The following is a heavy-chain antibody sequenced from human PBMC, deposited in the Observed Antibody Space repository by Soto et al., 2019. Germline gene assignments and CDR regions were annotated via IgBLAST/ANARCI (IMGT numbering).Heavy chain of an antibody. CDR3: AKDFEVSTFYYYDSSGYIDY. V-gene: IGHV3-23*01. CDR2: ISGSGGST. J-gene: IGHJ4*02. CDR1: GFTFSSYA. Sequence: AGGSLRLSCAASGFTFSSYAMSWVRQAPGKGLEWVSAISGSGGSTYYADSVKGRFTISRDNSKNTLYLQMNSLRAEDTAVYYCAKDFEVSTFYYYDSSGYIDYWGQGTLVTVSS. D-gene: IGHD3-22*01.